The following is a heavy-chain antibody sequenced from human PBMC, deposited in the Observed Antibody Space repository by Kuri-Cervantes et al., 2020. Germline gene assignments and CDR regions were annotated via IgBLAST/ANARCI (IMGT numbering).Heavy chain of an antibody. CDR1: GFTFTNYA. Sequence: GESLKISCAASGFTFTNYAMSWVRQAPGKGLEWVSTISGGGSSTFYAGSVKGRFTISRDNSKSILFLQTNSLRADDTALYYCAKHLNSWDYFDYWGQGTLVTVSS. CDR2: ISGGGSST. J-gene: IGHJ4*02. V-gene: IGHV3-23*01. CDR3: AKHLNSWDYFDY. D-gene: IGHD2/OR15-2a*01.